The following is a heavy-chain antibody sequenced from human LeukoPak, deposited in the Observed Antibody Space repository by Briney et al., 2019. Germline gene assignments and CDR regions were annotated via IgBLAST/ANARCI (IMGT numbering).Heavy chain of an antibody. V-gene: IGHV1-58*02. CDR3: AADPVYKMAIIPAGY. J-gene: IGHJ4*02. D-gene: IGHD5-24*01. CDR1: GFTFTSSA. Sequence: SVKVSCKASGFTFTSSAMQWVRQARGQRLEWIGWIVVGSGNTNYAQKFQERVTITRDMSTSTAYMELSSLRSEDTAVYYCAADPVYKMAIIPAGYWGQGTLVTVSS. CDR2: IVVGSGNT.